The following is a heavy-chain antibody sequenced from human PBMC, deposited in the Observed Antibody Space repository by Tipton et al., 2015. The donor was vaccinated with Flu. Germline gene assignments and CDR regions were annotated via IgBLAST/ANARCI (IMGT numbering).Heavy chain of an antibody. CDR1: GGPISTYY. Sequence: TLSLTCSVSGGPISTYYWSWIRQPAGKGLEWVGHFYNNGSTRYNPSLKNRCTMSADTSRSQFSLKVTSVTAADTAVYFCAREGDDYSRGWYASWGQGILVTVSS. J-gene: IGHJ5*02. V-gene: IGHV4-4*07. CDR2: FYNNGST. CDR3: AREGDDYSRGWYAS. D-gene: IGHD6-19*01.